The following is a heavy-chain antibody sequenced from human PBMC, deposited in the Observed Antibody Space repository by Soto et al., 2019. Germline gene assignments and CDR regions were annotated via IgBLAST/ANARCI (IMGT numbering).Heavy chain of an antibody. CDR1: GYTFTTYA. Sequence: QVQLVQSGAEVKKPGASVKVSCKASGYTFTTYALHWVRQAPGQRLEWMGWINAGNGNTKYSQNFQGRVTITRDTSASTAYMELSSLRSEDTALYYCARDYGDPVNWGMDVWGQGTTVTVSS. CDR3: ARDYGDPVNWGMDV. D-gene: IGHD4-17*01. CDR2: INAGNGNT. J-gene: IGHJ6*02. V-gene: IGHV1-3*01.